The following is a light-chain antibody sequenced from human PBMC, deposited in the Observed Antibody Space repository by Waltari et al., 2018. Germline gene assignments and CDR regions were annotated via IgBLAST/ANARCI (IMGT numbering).Light chain of an antibody. J-gene: IGKJ3*01. CDR2: DAS. Sequence: EIVLTQSPATLSLSPGESAPLSCRASQSVTNPLAWYQQKPGQSPRLLIYDASNRATGIPARFSGSGSGTDFTLTISSLEPEDFAVYYCQHRGHWPPDATFGPGTKVDIK. CDR1: QSVTNP. CDR3: QHRGHWPPDAT. V-gene: IGKV3-11*01.